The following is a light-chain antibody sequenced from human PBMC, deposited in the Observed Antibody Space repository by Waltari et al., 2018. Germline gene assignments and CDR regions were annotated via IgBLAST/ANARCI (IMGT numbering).Light chain of an antibody. CDR3: SSQSTNSVVL. CDR2: DVI. CDR1: ISDVGGFNS. V-gene: IGLV2-14*03. J-gene: IGLJ3*02. Sequence: QSALTQPASVSGSPGQSITISCTGTISDVGGFNSVSWYQVHPGQAPRVMIYDVINRPSGVSDRFSASKSCNTASLTISGLQAEDEGDYYCSSQSTNSVVLFGGGTKLTVL.